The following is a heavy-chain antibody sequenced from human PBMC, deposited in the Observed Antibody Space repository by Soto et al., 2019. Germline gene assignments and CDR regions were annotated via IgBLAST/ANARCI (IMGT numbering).Heavy chain of an antibody. CDR3: ARRSIFTWSDAFDI. J-gene: IGHJ3*02. V-gene: IGHV1-46*01. CDR1: GYTFTSYY. D-gene: IGHD3-3*01. CDR2: INPSGGIT. Sequence: QVELVQSGAEVKKPGASVKVSCKAAGYTFTSYYMHWVRQAPGQGLEWMGFINPSGGITTYAQKFQASVTMTSDTSTSTVYMELRPLKSEDTAVYYCARRSIFTWSDAFDIWGQGTMVTVSA.